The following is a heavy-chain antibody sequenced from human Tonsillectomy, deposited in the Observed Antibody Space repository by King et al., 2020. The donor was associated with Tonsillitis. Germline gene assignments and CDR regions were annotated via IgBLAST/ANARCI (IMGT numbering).Heavy chain of an antibody. CDR1: GGSVSTNY. Sequence: QLQEAGPGLVRPSETLSLTCTGSGGSVSTNYWSWIRQPPGKGLEWGGYLHYTGSTYYNPSLKTRVTITVDTSKNQLSLELSSVTAADTAVFYCARDHGYCSGGSCFSAPWFDPGGQGTLVTVSS. D-gene: IGHD2-15*01. V-gene: IGHV4-59*02. CDR2: LHYTGST. CDR3: ARDHGYCSGGSCFSAPWFDP. J-gene: IGHJ5*02.